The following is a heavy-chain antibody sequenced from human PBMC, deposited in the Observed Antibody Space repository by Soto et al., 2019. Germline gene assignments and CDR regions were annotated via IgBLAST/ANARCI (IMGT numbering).Heavy chain of an antibody. CDR2: INHSGST. Sequence: TLSLTCAVYGGSFSGYYWSWIRQPPGKGLEWIGEINHSGSTNYNPSLKSRVTISVDTSKNQFSLKLSSVTAADTAVYYCASGGSSWYYWFDPWGQGTLVTVSS. V-gene: IGHV4-34*01. CDR1: GGSFSGYY. J-gene: IGHJ5*02. D-gene: IGHD6-13*01. CDR3: ASGGSSWYYWFDP.